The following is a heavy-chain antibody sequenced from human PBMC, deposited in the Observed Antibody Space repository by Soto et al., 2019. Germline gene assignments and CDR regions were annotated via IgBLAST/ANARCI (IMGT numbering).Heavy chain of an antibody. Sequence: QVQLQESGPGLVKPSQTLSLTCTVSGGSISSGDYYWSWIRQPPGKGLEWIGYIYYSGSTYYNPSLKSRVTISVDTSKNQFSLKLSSVTAADTAVYYCARATITMLRETYYYYGMDVWGQGTTVTVSS. CDR3: ARATITMLRETYYYYGMDV. CDR2: IYYSGST. V-gene: IGHV4-30-4*01. J-gene: IGHJ6*02. D-gene: IGHD3-10*01. CDR1: GGSISSGDYY.